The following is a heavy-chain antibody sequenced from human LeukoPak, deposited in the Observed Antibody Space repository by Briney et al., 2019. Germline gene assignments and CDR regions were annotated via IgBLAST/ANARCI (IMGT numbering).Heavy chain of an antibody. J-gene: IGHJ4*02. V-gene: IGHV3-48*01. CDR2: ISSGGRTI. Sequence: PGGSLRLSCAASGFTFSSYSMNWVRQAPGRGLEWVSYISSGGRTIFYADSVKGRFTIYRDNGKDSLYLLMNSLRADDTAVYYCARESITGDRDFDYWGQGTLITVSS. CDR3: ARESITGDRDFDY. D-gene: IGHD7-27*01. CDR1: GFTFSSYS.